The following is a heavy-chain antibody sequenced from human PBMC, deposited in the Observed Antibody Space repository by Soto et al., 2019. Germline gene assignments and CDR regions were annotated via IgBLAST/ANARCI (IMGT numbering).Heavy chain of an antibody. J-gene: IGHJ4*02. CDR1: GFSFSNYA. D-gene: IGHD6-19*01. CDR3: AKATTNGGWFNPFDS. CDR2: ITSSGDST. Sequence: EVQLLESGGGLVQPGGSLRLSCVVSGFSFSNYAMSWVRQAPGKGLEWVSSITSSGDSTYFADSVKGRFSISRDNSKNTLYLQLNSLRAEDTAVYYCAKATTNGGWFNPFDSWGQGALVTVSS. V-gene: IGHV3-23*01.